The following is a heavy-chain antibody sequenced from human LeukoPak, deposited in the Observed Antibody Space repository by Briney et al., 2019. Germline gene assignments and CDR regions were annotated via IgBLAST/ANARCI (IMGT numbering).Heavy chain of an antibody. CDR3: ARRFDYSGSYWAY. CDR2: IYYSGST. CDR1: GGSISSSSYY. D-gene: IGHD1-26*01. J-gene: IGHJ4*02. Sequence: SETLSLTCTVSGGSISSSSYYWGWIRQPPGKGLEWIGSIYYSGSTYYNPSLKSRVTISVDTSKNQFSLKLSSVTAADTAVYYCARRFDYSGSYWAYWGQGTLVTVSS. V-gene: IGHV4-39*01.